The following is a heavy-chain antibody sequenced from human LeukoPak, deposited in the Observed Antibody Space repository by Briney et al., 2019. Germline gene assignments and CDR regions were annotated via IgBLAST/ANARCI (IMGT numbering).Heavy chain of an antibody. CDR3: ASADSSGWYFDY. CDR1: GFTSSSYA. CDR2: ISYDGSNK. Sequence: PGGSLRLSCAASGFTSSSYAMHWVRQAPGKGLEWVAVISYDGSNKYYADSVKGRFTISRDNSKNTLHLQMNSLRAEDTAVYYCASADSSGWYFDYWGQGTLVTVSS. J-gene: IGHJ4*02. D-gene: IGHD6-19*01. V-gene: IGHV3-30-3*01.